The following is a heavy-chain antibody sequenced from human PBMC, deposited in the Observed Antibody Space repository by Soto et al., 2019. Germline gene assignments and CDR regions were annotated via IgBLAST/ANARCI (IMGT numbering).Heavy chain of an antibody. CDR3: AMTRLYDTGTNDYHRDALDI. D-gene: IGHD3-22*01. J-gene: IGHJ3*02. Sequence: EVQLLESGGGMVEPRGSLKLSCAASGFSFGTYVMNWVRLAPGKGLEWVSGISGSGGRVYSADSVKGRFTISRDNSRNTLYLQMNSLRAEDTAIYYCAMTRLYDTGTNDYHRDALDIWGQGTQVTVSS. V-gene: IGHV3-23*01. CDR2: ISGSGGRV. CDR1: GFSFGTYV.